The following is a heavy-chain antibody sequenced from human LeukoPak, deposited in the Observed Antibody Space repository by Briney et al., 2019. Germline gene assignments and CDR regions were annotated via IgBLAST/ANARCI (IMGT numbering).Heavy chain of an antibody. CDR2: IFGGGDT. V-gene: IGHV3-53*01. Sequence: GGSLRLSCAGSGYTVGSNYMTWVRQAPGKGLEWVSLIFGGGDTRYADSVKGRFTISKDNSKNTVYLQMNSLRADDTAVYFCWRPNVLSSVDFWGQGTLVAVAS. CDR3: WRPNVLSSVDF. CDR1: GYTVGSNY. D-gene: IGHD5/OR15-5a*01. J-gene: IGHJ4*02.